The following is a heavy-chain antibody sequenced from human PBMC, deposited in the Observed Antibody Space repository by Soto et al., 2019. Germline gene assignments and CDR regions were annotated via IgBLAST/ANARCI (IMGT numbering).Heavy chain of an antibody. CDR2: IYSGGTT. CDR3: ARASPVTTIFDF. J-gene: IGHJ4*02. Sequence: DVELVESGGGLVQPGGSLRLSCAASGFTVSSNYMSWVRQAPGKGLEWVSIIYSGGTTRYAEYVKGRFTISRDNSKKTLYLQMNSLRAEDTAVYYCARASPVTTIFDFWGQGTLVTVSS. V-gene: IGHV3-66*01. D-gene: IGHD4-17*01. CDR1: GFTVSSNY.